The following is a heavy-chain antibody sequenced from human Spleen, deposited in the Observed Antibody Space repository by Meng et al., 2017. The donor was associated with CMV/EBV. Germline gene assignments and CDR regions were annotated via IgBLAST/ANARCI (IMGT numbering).Heavy chain of an antibody. J-gene: IGHJ5*02. CDR3: ARETRSFDFGVLNDP. Sequence: SGGSISRGDDYSGWIRQYPGKGLEWIGYIYDSGTTYYNPSLKNRVTISVDTSKNQFSLNLTSVTAADTAVYYCARETRSFDFGVLNDPWGQGTLVTVSS. V-gene: IGHV4-30-4*06. CDR1: GGSISRGDDY. D-gene: IGHD3-3*01. CDR2: IYDSGTT.